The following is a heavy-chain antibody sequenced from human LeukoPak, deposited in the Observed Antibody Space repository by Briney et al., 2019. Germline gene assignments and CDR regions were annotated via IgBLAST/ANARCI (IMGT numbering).Heavy chain of an antibody. D-gene: IGHD3-9*01. CDR2: INPSGGST. J-gene: IGHJ5*02. V-gene: IGHV1-46*01. CDR1: GYTFTSYY. Sequence: GASVKVSCKASGYTFTSYYMHWVRQAPGQGLEWMGIINPSGGSTSYAQKFQGRVTMTRDTSTSTVYMELSSLRSEDTAVYYCARDPSSVLRYFDWLFPGGNWFDPWGQGTLVTVSS. CDR3: ARDPSSVLRYFDWLFPGGNWFDP.